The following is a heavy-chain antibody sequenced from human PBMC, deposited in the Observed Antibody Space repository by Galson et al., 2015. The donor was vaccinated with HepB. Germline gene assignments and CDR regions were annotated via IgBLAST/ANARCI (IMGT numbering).Heavy chain of an antibody. V-gene: IGHV5-51*01. Sequence: QSGAEVKKPGESLKISCKVSGYSFTNYWIGWVRQMPVKGLEWMGIIYPGDSDTRYSPSFQGQVTISADKSTSTAYLQWSSLKASDTAIYYCASSTLVTRFDYWGQGTLVTVSS. CDR1: GYSFTNYW. D-gene: IGHD4-23*01. CDR3: ASSTLVTRFDY. J-gene: IGHJ4*02. CDR2: IYPGDSDT.